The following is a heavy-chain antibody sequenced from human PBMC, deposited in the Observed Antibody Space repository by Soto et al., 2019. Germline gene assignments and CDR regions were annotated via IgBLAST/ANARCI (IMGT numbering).Heavy chain of an antibody. CDR1: GFTGSGFG. Sequence: QVQLVESGGGVVQPGTSLRLSCEASGFTGSGFGMHWVRQAPGRGLEWVAVVWYDGSKKYYADCVKGRFTISRDNSKNALYLQMNRLRAEDPAVYYCARGRGGSYGGNSAHFDLWGQGTLVTVSS. J-gene: IGHJ3*01. V-gene: IGHV3-33*01. D-gene: IGHD4-17*01. CDR3: ARGRGGSYGGNSAHFDL. CDR2: VWYDGSKK.